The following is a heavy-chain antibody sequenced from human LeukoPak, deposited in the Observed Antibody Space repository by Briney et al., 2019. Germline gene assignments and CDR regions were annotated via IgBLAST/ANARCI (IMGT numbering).Heavy chain of an antibody. CDR1: RFIFSTYA. CDR3: ARDLTQLALFDY. V-gene: IGHV3-30*03. J-gene: IGHJ4*02. D-gene: IGHD6-13*01. Sequence: PGGSLRLSCAASRFIFSTYAMHWVRQAPGKGLEWVAFISCDGINKYYADSVKGRFTLSRDNSKNTLFLQMNSLRPEDTAVYFCARDLTQLALFDYWGQGTLVTVSS. CDR2: ISCDGINK.